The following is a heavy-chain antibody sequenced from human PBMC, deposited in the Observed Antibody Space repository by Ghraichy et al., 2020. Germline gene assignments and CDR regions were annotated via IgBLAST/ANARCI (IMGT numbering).Heavy chain of an antibody. CDR1: GFTFSGYW. CDR2: IKKDGSEK. V-gene: IGHV3-7*01. Sequence: GGSLRLSCAASGFTFSGYWMSWVRQAPGKGLEWVANIKKDGSEKYYVDSVKCRFTISRDNAKNSLYLQMNSLRAEDTAVYYCARDLGSGWYFDYWGQGTLVTVSS. CDR3: ARDLGSGWYFDY. J-gene: IGHJ4*02. D-gene: IGHD6-19*01.